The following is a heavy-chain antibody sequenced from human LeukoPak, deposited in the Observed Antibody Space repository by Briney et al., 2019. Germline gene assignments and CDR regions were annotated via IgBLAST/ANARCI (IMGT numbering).Heavy chain of an antibody. Sequence: GESLQISCQGSGYSFTSYWIGWVRQMPGKGLEWMGIIYPGDSDTRYSPSFQGQVTISADKSNSTAYLQWSSLKASDTAMYYCARQVLGWELQPFDYWGQGTLVTVSS. J-gene: IGHJ4*02. V-gene: IGHV5-51*01. D-gene: IGHD1-26*01. CDR3: ARQVLGWELQPFDY. CDR2: IYPGDSDT. CDR1: GYSFTSYW.